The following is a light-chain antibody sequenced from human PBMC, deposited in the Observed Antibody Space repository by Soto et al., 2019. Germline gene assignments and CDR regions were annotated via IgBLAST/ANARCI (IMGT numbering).Light chain of an antibody. V-gene: IGKV1-39*01. CDR3: QQSYSNPKT. J-gene: IGKJ1*01. CDR2: GAS. Sequence: DIQMTQSPSSLSGSIGDRVTITCQARHSISTYVNWYQQKPGKAPQLLIYGASSLQSGVPSRFSGRGSGTDFTLTISSLQPEDFATYYCQQSYSNPKTFGQGTKVQI. CDR1: HSISTY.